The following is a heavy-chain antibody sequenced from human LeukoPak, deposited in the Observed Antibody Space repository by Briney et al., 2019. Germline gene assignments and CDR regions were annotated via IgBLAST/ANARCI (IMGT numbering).Heavy chain of an antibody. Sequence: PGRSLRLSCAASGFTFDDYAMHWVRQAPGKGLEWVSGISRNSGSIGYADSVKGRFTISRDNPKNSLYLQMNSLRAEDMALYYCAKSYEWELSGNAFDIWGQGTMVTVSS. V-gene: IGHV3-9*03. D-gene: IGHD1-26*01. CDR3: AKSYEWELSGNAFDI. J-gene: IGHJ3*02. CDR1: GFTFDDYA. CDR2: ISRNSGSI.